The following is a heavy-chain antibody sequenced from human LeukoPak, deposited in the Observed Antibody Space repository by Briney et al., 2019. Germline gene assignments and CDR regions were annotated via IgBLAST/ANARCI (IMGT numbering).Heavy chain of an antibody. V-gene: IGHV3-23*01. D-gene: IGHD4-17*01. CDR2: ISGSGGST. CDR1: GFTFSSYA. Sequence: GGSLRLSCAASGFTFSSYAMSWVRQAPGKGLEWVSAISGSGGSTYYADSVKGRFTISRDNSKNTLYLQMNSLRAEDTAVYYCARRLDFGDYGNGFDYWGQGSQVTVSS. CDR3: ARRLDFGDYGNGFDY. J-gene: IGHJ4*02.